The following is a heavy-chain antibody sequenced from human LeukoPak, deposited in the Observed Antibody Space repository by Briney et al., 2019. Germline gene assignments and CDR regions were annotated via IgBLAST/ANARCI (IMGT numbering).Heavy chain of an antibody. CDR3: AQEGIAVPHLTRGYFNL. V-gene: IGHV3-30*18. CDR2: MSHNGVKD. Sequence: GGSLRLSCAASGFTFSSYSMHWVRQAPGKGLQWVALMSHNGVKDSYEDSVKGRFTISRDNSKNTLYLQMNSLRTEDTAVYYCAQEGIAVPHLTRGYFNLWGRGSLVTVSS. D-gene: IGHD6-13*01. CDR1: GFTFSSYS. J-gene: IGHJ2*01.